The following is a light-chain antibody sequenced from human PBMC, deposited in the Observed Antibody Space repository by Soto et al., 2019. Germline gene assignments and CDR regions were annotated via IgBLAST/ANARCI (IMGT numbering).Light chain of an antibody. V-gene: IGLV2-14*01. Sequence: ALTQPASVSGSTGQSITISCTGTSSDVGGYNYVSWYQQYPGKAPKLMIYGVTNRPSGVSNRFSGSKTGNTASLTISGLQAEDEAYYYCFSHRSGDSHVFGTGTKLTVL. CDR2: GVT. CDR3: FSHRSGDSHV. J-gene: IGLJ1*01. CDR1: SSDVGGYNY.